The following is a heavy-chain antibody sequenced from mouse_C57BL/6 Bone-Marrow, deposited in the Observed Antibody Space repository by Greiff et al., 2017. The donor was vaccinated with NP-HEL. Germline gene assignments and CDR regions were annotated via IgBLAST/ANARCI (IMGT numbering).Heavy chain of an antibody. CDR2: ISYDGSN. J-gene: IGHJ4*01. Sequence: EVKLQESGPGLVKPSQSLSLTCSVTGYSITSGYYWNWIRQFPGNKLEWMGYISYDGSNNYNPSLKNRISITRDTSKNQFFLKLNSVTTEDTATYYCARRRRYAMDYWGQGTSVTVSS. CDR1: GYSITSGYY. CDR3: ARRRRYAMDY. V-gene: IGHV3-6*01.